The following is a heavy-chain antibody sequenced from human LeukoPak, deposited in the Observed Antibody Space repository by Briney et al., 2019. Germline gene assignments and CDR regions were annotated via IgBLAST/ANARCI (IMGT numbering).Heavy chain of an antibody. CDR3: ARDDNDFWSGYFDY. V-gene: IGHV3-48*01. J-gene: IGHJ4*02. Sequence: GGSLRLSCAASGFTFSSYSMNWVRQAPGKGLEWVSYISSSSSTIYYADSVKGRFTISRDNAKNSLYLQMNSLRAEDTAVYYCARDDNDFWSGYFDYWGQGTLVTVSS. CDR1: GFTFSSYS. D-gene: IGHD3-3*01. CDR2: ISSSSSTI.